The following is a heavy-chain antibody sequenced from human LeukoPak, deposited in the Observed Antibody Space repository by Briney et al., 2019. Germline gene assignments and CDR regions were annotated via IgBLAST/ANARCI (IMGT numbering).Heavy chain of an antibody. CDR3: ARNYYGMDV. J-gene: IGHJ6*02. V-gene: IGHV4-30-2*01. CDR1: GGSISSGGYS. Sequence: SETLSLTCAVSGGSISSGGYSWSWIRQPAGKGLEWIGYIYHSGSTYYNPSLKSRVTISVDRSKNQFSLKLSSVTAADTAVYYCARNYYGMDVWGQGTTVTVSS. CDR2: IYHSGST.